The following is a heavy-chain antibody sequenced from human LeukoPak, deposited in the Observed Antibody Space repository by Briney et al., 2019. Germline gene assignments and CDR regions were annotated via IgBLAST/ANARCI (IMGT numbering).Heavy chain of an antibody. J-gene: IGHJ3*01. CDR1: GGSISRDRYS. V-gene: IGHV4-30-2*01. D-gene: IGHD3-22*01. CDR3: VRGYYYDSSGYWVRAFDV. Sequence: SQTLSLTRAVSGGSISRDRYSRSWTRHPPGKGLEWIGYMYHSGTTHYNPSLKSRVSISVDRSKNQSSLKLSSVTAADTAVYYCVRGYYYDSSGYWVRAFDVWGQGTMVTVSS. CDR2: MYHSGTT.